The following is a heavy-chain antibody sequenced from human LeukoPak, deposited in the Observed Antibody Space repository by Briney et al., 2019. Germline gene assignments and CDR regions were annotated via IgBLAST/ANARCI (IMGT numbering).Heavy chain of an antibody. CDR3: AREPGYCSGGSCYSDAFDI. V-gene: IGHV4-34*01. CDR1: GGSFSGYY. J-gene: IGHJ3*02. CDR2: INHSGST. D-gene: IGHD2-15*01. Sequence: SETLSLTCAVYGGSFSGYYWGWIRQPPGKGLEWIGEINHSGSTNYNPSLKSRVTISVDTSKNQFSLKLSSVTAADTAVYYCAREPGYCSGGSCYSDAFDIWGQGTMVTVSS.